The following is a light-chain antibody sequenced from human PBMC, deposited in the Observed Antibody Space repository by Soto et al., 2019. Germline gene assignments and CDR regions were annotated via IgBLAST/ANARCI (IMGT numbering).Light chain of an antibody. CDR2: KDS. CDR3: YSAADNKNYV. CDR1: VLAKKY. Sequence: SYELTQPSSVSVSPGQTARITCSGDVLAKKYARWFQQKPGQAPVLVIYKDSERPSGIPERFSGSSSGTTVTLTISGAQVEDEADYYCYSAADNKNYVFGTGTKVTVL. J-gene: IGLJ1*01. V-gene: IGLV3-27*01.